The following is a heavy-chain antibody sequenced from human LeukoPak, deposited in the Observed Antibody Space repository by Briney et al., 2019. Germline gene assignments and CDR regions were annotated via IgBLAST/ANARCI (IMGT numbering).Heavy chain of an antibody. CDR3: ARGGKKGELHDDAFDV. Sequence: PGRSLRLSCVASQFTFNTFAMHWVRQAPGRGLEWVAIISSDGTSEYYADIVKDRFTISRDNSRDTLYLQANSLRLDDTALYYCARGGKKGELHDDAFDVWGQGTMVTVFS. CDR2: ISSDGTSE. CDR1: QFTFNTFA. V-gene: IGHV3-30*04. J-gene: IGHJ3*01. D-gene: IGHD3-16*01.